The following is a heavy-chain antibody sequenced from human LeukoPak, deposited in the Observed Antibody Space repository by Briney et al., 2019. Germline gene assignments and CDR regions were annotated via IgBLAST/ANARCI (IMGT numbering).Heavy chain of an antibody. CDR3: ARGVRSSSSWTSYYFDY. V-gene: IGHV1-18*01. J-gene: IGHJ4*02. CDR1: GYTFTSYG. CDR2: TSAYNGNT. Sequence: ASVKVSCKASGYTFTSYGISWVRQAPGQGLEWMGWTSAYNGNTNYAQKLQGRVTMTTDTSTSTAYMELRSLRSDDTAVYYCARGVRSSSSWTSYYFDYWGQGTLVTVSS. D-gene: IGHD6-13*01.